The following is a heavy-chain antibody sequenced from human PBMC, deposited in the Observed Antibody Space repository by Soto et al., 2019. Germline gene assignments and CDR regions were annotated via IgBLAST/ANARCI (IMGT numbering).Heavy chain of an antibody. V-gene: IGHV4-30-4*01. D-gene: IGHD1-26*01. CDR2: IYYSGST. J-gene: IGHJ4*02. CDR1: GGSISSGDYY. CDR3: AREGGIVGATPVDY. Sequence: QVQLQESGPGLVKPSQTLSLTCTVSGGSISSGDYYWSWIRQPPGKGLEWIGYIYYSGSTYYNPSLKSRVTISVDTSTNQFSRKLSSVTAADTAVYYCAREGGIVGATPVDYWGQGTLVTVSS.